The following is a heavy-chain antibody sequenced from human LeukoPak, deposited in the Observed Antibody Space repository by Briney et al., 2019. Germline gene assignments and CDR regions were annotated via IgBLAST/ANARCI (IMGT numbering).Heavy chain of an antibody. D-gene: IGHD6-13*01. CDR2: VYYSGST. CDR3: ARVIGYSSTWSPYYFDH. J-gene: IGHJ4*02. V-gene: IGHV4-59*01. Sequence: SETLSLTCTVSGGSTSSYYWSWIRQPPGKGLEWIGHVYYSGSTNYNPSLKSRVTISLDTSKYQFSLKLSSVTTADTAVYYCARVIGYSSTWSPYYFDHWGQGTLVTVSS. CDR1: GGSTSSYY.